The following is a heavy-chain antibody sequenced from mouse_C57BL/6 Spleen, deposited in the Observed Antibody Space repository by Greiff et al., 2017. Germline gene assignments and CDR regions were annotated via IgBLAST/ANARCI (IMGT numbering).Heavy chain of an antibody. CDR1: GYAFTNYL. V-gene: IGHV1-54*01. D-gene: IGHD3-1*01. CDR3: ARGGGSDY. J-gene: IGHJ4*01. CDR2: INPGSGGT. Sequence: VHLVESGAELVRPGTSVKVSCKASGYAFTNYLIEWVKQRPGQGLEWIGVINPGSGGTNYNEKFKGKATLTADKSSSTAYMQLSSLTSEDSAVYFCARGGGSDYWGQGTSVTVSS.